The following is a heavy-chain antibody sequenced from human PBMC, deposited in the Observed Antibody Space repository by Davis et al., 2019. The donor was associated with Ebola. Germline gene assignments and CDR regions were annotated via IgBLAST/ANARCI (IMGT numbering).Heavy chain of an antibody. CDR3: AAWARPHDYDNSGCVGH. Sequence: LTCPASAFPFSRHSMNLVRPAPGTGLLCVSSISTSSSYISYPFSVTGRFTIPRDNAKNPLYLQMNRLRAEDTALYFCAAWARPHDYDNSGCVGHWGQGTLVTGSS. V-gene: IGHV3-21*04. CDR2: ISTSSSYI. D-gene: IGHD3-22*01. J-gene: IGHJ4*02. CDR1: AFPFSRHS.